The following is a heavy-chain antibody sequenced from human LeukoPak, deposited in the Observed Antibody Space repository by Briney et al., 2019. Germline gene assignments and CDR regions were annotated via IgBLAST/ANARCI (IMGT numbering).Heavy chain of an antibody. J-gene: IGHJ4*02. CDR1: GYTFTGYY. CDR2: INPNSGGT. CDR3: AIEGATRSPYFDY. Sequence: ASVKVSCKASGYTFTGYYMHWVRQAPGQGLEWMGWINPNSGGTNYAPKFQGRVTMTRDTSISTAYMELSRLRSDDTAVYYCAIEGATRSPYFDYWGQGTLVTVSS. V-gene: IGHV1-2*02. D-gene: IGHD1-26*01.